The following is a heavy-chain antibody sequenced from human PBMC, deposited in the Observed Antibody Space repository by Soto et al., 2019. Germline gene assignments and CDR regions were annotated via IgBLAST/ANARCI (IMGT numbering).Heavy chain of an antibody. D-gene: IGHD4-17*01. V-gene: IGHV3-23*01. CDR1: GFTFSSYA. Sequence: EVQLLESGGGLVQPGGSLRLSCAASGFTFSSYAMSWDRQAPGKGLEWVSTISGSGDSTYYADSVKGRFTISRDNSKNTQYLQMNSLRAEDTAVYYCAKRTVGWYFDLWGRGTLVTVSS. CDR3: AKRTVGWYFDL. CDR2: ISGSGDST. J-gene: IGHJ2*01.